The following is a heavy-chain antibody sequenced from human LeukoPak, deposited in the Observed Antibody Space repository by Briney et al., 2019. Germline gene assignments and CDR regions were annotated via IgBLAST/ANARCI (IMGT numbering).Heavy chain of an antibody. Sequence: GASLKISCKGSGYSFTNNWIAWVRQMPGKGLEWMGIIYPGDSDTKYGPSLQGQVTISADKSISVAYLQWSSLKASDTAMYYCARVAGVSVSGLNYFDYWGQGTLVTVSS. J-gene: IGHJ4*02. CDR1: GYSFTNNW. CDR3: ARVAGVSVSGLNYFDY. D-gene: IGHD3-10*01. CDR2: IYPGDSDT. V-gene: IGHV5-51*01.